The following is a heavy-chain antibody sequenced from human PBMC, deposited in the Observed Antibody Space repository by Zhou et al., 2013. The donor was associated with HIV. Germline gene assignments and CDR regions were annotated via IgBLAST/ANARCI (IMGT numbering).Heavy chain of an antibody. CDR1: GGTFSSYA. J-gene: IGHJ4*02. CDR2: IIPILGIA. CDR3: ARDPVSYYDFWRLDY. Sequence: QVQLVQSGAEVKKPGSSVKVSCKASGGTFSSYAISWVRQAPGQGLEWMGRIIPILGIANYAQKFQGRVTITADKSTSTAYMELSSLRSEDTAVYYCARDPVSYYDFWRLDYWGQGTLVTVSS. D-gene: IGHD3-3*01. V-gene: IGHV1-69*04.